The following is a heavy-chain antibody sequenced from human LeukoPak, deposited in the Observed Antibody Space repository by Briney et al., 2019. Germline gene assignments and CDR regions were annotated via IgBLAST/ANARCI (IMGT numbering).Heavy chain of an antibody. J-gene: IGHJ5*02. CDR2: INSDGGGA. CDR3: SRDVTHNWFDT. V-gene: IGHV3-74*01. Sequence: GGSLRLSCAASGITFGNNWMHWVRQGPGKGLVWISRINSDGGGAIYAAPVKGRITVFRDNAKNTLYLQMNSLRAEDTAGYYCSRDVTHNWFDTWGEGTLVTVSS. CDR1: GITFGNNW.